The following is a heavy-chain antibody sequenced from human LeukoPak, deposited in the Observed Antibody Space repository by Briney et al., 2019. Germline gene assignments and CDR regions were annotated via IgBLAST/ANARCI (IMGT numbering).Heavy chain of an antibody. V-gene: IGHV4-34*01. CDR2: INHGGST. Sequence: SETLSLTCAVYGENFSIYFYSWIRQPPGKGLEWIGEINHGGSTSYNPSLKSRVTISVDTSKNQFSLKLSSVTAADTAVYYCARDSGGYLGDYWGQGTLVTVSS. CDR1: GENFSIYF. D-gene: IGHD2-15*01. J-gene: IGHJ4*02. CDR3: ARDSGGYLGDY.